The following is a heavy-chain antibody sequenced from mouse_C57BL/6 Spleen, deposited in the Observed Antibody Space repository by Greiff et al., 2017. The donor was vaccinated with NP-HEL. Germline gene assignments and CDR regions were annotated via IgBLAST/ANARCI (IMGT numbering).Heavy chain of an antibody. Sequence: QVQLQQSGPGLVAPSQSLSITCTVSGFSLTSYAISWVRQPPGKGLEWLGVIWTGGGTNYNSALKSRLSLSKDNSKSQVFLKMNSLQTDDTARYYCARLPIYYGNSYYFDYWGQGTTLTVSS. J-gene: IGHJ2*01. V-gene: IGHV2-9-1*01. CDR2: IWTGGGT. CDR3: ARLPIYYGNSYYFDY. CDR1: GFSLTSYA. D-gene: IGHD2-1*01.